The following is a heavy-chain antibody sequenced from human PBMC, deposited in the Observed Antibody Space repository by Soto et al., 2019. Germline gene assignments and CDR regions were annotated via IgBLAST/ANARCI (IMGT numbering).Heavy chain of an antibody. D-gene: IGHD3-22*01. Sequence: SVKVSCKASGFTFTSSAVQWVRQARGQRHERIGWIVVGRGNTNYAQKFQERVTITRDMSTSTAYMELSSLRSEDTAVYYCAVNSPYYYDSSGYRGYWGQGTLVTVSS. CDR1: GFTFTSSA. CDR3: AVNSPYYYDSSGYRGY. J-gene: IGHJ4*02. CDR2: IVVGRGNT. V-gene: IGHV1-58*01.